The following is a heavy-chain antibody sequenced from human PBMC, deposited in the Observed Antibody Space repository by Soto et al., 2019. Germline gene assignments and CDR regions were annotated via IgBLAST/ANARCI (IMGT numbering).Heavy chain of an antibody. J-gene: IGHJ6*02. V-gene: IGHV1-8*01. D-gene: IGHD3-9*01. CDR1: GYTFTSYD. CDR2: MNLNSGNT. CDR3: ARGPRYYDILTGYYYYYGMDV. Sequence: QVQLVQSGAEVKKPGASVKVSCKASGYTFTSYDINWVRQATGQGLEWMGWMNLNSGNTGYAQQFQGRVTMTRNTSISTAYMELSSLRSEDTAVYYCARGPRYYDILTGYYYYYGMDVWGQGTTVTVSS.